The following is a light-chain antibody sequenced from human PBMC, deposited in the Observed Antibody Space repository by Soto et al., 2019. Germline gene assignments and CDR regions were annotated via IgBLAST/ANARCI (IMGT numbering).Light chain of an antibody. CDR2: DAS. CDR3: QQRSNWPRT. V-gene: IGKV3-11*01. Sequence: EIVLTQSPATLSLSPGERATLSCRASQSVSSYLAWYQQKPGQAPRLLIYDASNRATGIPARFSGSGSGTEFTLTISSLEPDDFALYYCQQRSNWPRTFGQGTKVEIK. J-gene: IGKJ1*01. CDR1: QSVSSY.